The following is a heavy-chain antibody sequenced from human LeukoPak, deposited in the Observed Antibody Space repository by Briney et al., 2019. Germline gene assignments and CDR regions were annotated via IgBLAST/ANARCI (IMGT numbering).Heavy chain of an antibody. Sequence: GGSLRLSCAAYGFTFSNYAMSWVRQGPGKGLEWVSSISSSADNTYHADSVKGRFTISRDNAKNSLYLQMNSLRAEDTAVYYCARAVATIPYYWGQGTLVTFSS. CDR2: ISSSADNT. D-gene: IGHD5-12*01. J-gene: IGHJ4*02. CDR3: ARAVATIPYY. CDR1: GFTFSNYA. V-gene: IGHV3-21*01.